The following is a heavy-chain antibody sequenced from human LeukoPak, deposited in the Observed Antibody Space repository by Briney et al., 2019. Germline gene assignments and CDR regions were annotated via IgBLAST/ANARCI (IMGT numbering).Heavy chain of an antibody. CDR1: GGSISSSSYY. V-gene: IGHV4-39*07. J-gene: IGHJ4*02. CDR3: ASLPSPHDYGDQRGNY. D-gene: IGHD4-17*01. Sequence: SETLSLTCTVSGGSISSSSYYWGWIRQPPGKGLEWIGSIYYSGSTYYNPSLKSRVTISVDTSKNQFSLKLSSVTAADTAVYYCASLPSPHDYGDQRGNYWGQGTLVTVSS. CDR2: IYYSGST.